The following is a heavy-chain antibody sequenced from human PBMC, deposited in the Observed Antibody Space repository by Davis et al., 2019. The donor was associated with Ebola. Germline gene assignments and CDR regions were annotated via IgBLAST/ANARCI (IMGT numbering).Heavy chain of an antibody. CDR2: INPSGGST. D-gene: IGHD1-26*01. Sequence: ASVKVSCKASAYTFTSYYMHWVRQAPGQGLEWMGIINPSGGSTSYAQKFQGRVTMTRDTSTSTVYMELSSLRSEDTAVYYCASPGPVGGSYLHYWGQGTLVTVSS. CDR1: AYTFTSYY. V-gene: IGHV1-46*01. J-gene: IGHJ4*02. CDR3: ASPGPVGGSYLHY.